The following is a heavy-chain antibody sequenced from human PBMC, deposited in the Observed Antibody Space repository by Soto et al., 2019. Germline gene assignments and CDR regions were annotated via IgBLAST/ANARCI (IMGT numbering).Heavy chain of an antibody. CDR1: GFPFSSRA. D-gene: IGHD2-15*01. V-gene: IGHV3-23*01. CDR2: ISGSGTIT. Sequence: EVQLLESGGGLVQPGGSLRLSCAASGFPFSSRAMSWLRQAPGQGLQWVSAISGSGTITYYADSVKGRFTISRDTSKNTPYLQMNSLRADDTAVYYCAEWARYFSGADCRAWGQGTLVSVSS. CDR3: AEWARYFSGADCRA. J-gene: IGHJ5*02.